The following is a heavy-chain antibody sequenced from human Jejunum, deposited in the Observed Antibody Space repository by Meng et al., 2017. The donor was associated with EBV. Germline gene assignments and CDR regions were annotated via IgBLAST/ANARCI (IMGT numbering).Heavy chain of an antibody. Sequence: PDPGPVLVKHPETRSLTCTVPGGAFSTASYYWSWIRQSPGKGLEWIGYIYYSGNTNYNPSLKSRATITVDTSKNQFSLKLSSVTAADTAVYYCARVVDYYERSGYPDFWGQGTLVTVSS. CDR3: ARVVDYYERSGYPDF. J-gene: IGHJ4*02. V-gene: IGHV4-61*01. CDR1: GGAFSTASYY. CDR2: IYYSGNT. D-gene: IGHD3-22*01.